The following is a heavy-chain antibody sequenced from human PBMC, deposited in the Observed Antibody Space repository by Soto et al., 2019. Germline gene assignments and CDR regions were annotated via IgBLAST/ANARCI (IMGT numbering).Heavy chain of an antibody. CDR2: ISGSGGST. J-gene: IGHJ5*02. D-gene: IGHD2-21*02. Sequence: EVQVLESGGGLVQPGGSLRLSCAASGFTFSSYTMTWVRQAPGKGLEWVSAISGSGGSTYYADSVKGRFTVSRDNSKNTLYLQTNCLSAEDTAIYYCAKDLCGGDCPWGQGTLVTVSS. V-gene: IGHV3-23*01. CDR1: GFTFSSYT. CDR3: AKDLCGGDCP.